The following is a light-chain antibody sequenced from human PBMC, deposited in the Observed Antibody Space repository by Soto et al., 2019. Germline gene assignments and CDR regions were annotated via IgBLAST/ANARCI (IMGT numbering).Light chain of an antibody. CDR2: DAS. V-gene: IGKV1-33*01. CDR3: QQYDNLPYT. J-gene: IGKJ2*01. Sequence: DIQMTQSPSSLSASVGDRVTITCQASQDISNYLNWYQQKPGKAPTLLIYDASNLETGVPSRFSGSGSGTDFTFTISSLQPEDIATYYCQQYDNLPYTFGRGTKLEIK. CDR1: QDISNY.